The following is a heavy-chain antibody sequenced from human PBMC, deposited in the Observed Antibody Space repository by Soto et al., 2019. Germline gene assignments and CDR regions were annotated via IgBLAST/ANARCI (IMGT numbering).Heavy chain of an antibody. Sequence: GESLKISCAASGFTFSNYAMNWVRQAPGEGLEWVSLISGSGGRTYYADSVKGRFTISRDNSKNTLYLQMNSLRAEDTAIFYCAKASYDILTGYSPDYWGQGTLVTVSS. D-gene: IGHD3-9*01. V-gene: IGHV3-23*01. CDR1: GFTFSNYA. CDR3: AKASYDILTGYSPDY. J-gene: IGHJ4*02. CDR2: ISGSGGRT.